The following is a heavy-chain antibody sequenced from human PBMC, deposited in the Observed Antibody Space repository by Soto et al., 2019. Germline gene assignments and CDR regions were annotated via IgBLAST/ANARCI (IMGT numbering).Heavy chain of an antibody. V-gene: IGHV1-3*05. Sequence: QVQLVQSGAEEKKPGASVKVSCKASGYTFTSYAMHWVRQAHGQRLEWMGWINAGNGNTKYSQRFQGRVTITSDTSARTGYMELSSLRSEDTAVYYCARGVAVAAHFDYWGQGTLVTVSS. CDR1: GYTFTSYA. CDR2: INAGNGNT. D-gene: IGHD6-19*01. CDR3: ARGVAVAAHFDY. J-gene: IGHJ4*02.